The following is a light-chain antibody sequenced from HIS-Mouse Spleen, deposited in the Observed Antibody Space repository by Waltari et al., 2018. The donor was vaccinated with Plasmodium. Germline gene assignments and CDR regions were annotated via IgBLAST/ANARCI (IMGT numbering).Light chain of an antibody. J-gene: IGLJ3*02. CDR2: EDS. CDR1: ALPQKY. V-gene: IGLV3-10*01. Sequence: VSVSPGQTARITCSGDALPQKYAYWYQQKSGQAPVLVIYEDSKRPSGIPERFSGASSGTMATFTISGAQVEDEADYYCYSTDSSGNHRVFGGGTKLTVL. CDR3: YSTDSSGNHRV.